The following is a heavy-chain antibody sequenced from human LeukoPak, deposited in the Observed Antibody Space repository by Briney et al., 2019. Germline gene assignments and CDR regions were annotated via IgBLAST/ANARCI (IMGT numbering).Heavy chain of an antibody. CDR1: GYTFTSYD. V-gene: IGHV1-2*02. CDR3: VRDRPHNWFDP. CDR2: MNPNSGDT. J-gene: IGHJ5*02. Sequence: SVKVSCKASGYTFTSYDINWVRQATGQGLEWMGWMNPNSGDTNYAQNFRGRVTMTRDTSITTAYMELNRLTSDDTAVYYCVRDRPHNWFDPWGQGTLVTVSS.